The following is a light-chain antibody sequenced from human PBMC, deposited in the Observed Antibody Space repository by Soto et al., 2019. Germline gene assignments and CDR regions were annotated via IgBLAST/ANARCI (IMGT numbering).Light chain of an antibody. CDR2: AAS. CDR3: QQSVSTPYI. J-gene: IGKJ2*01. CDR1: QSVNDY. V-gene: IGKV1-39*01. Sequence: DFQVTQSPSSLSASVGDRVTITCRASQSVNDYLNWYQQRPGKAPRLLIYAASTLHSGVPSRFSGSGFGTDFSLTITSLQPEDFATYYCQQSVSTPYIFGQGTKREIK.